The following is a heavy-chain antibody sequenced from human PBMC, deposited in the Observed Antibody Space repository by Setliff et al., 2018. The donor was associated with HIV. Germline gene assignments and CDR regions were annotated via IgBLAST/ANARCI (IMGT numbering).Heavy chain of an antibody. D-gene: IGHD2-15*01. J-gene: IGHJ4*02. CDR1: GASISSSGHY. Sequence: ETLSLTCTVSGASISSSGHYWGWVRQTPGKGLQWIGHIYYSGSAYYNPSLKSRVTISVDTSKNHFSLKLSSVTAADTAVYYCARRAANGLFDYWGQGTLVTV. V-gene: IGHV4-39*02. CDR2: IYYSGSA. CDR3: ARRAANGLFDY.